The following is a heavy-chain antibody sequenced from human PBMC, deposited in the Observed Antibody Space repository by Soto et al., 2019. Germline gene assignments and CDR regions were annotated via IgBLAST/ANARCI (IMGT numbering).Heavy chain of an antibody. J-gene: IGHJ4*02. CDR1: GFTFSSYS. CDR3: ARDDGGSGWSNDY. CDR2: ISSSSSYI. Sequence: AQLVESGGGLVKPGGSLRLSCAASGFTFSSYSMNWVRQAPGKGLEWVSSISSSSSYIYYADSVKGRFTISRDNAKNSLYLQMNSLRAEDTAVYYCARDDGGSGWSNDYWGQGTLLTVSS. D-gene: IGHD6-19*01. V-gene: IGHV3-21*01.